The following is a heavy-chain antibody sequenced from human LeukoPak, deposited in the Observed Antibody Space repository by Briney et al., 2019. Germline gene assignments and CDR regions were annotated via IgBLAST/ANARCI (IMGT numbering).Heavy chain of an antibody. CDR2: IYYSGST. J-gene: IGHJ3*02. D-gene: IGHD3-10*01. CDR3: ATPRGGDAFDI. V-gene: IGHV4-59*08. Sequence: SETLSLTCTVSGGSISSYYWSWIRQPPGKGLEWIGYIYYSGSTDYNPSLKSRVTISVDTSKNQFSLKLSSVTAADTAVYYCATPRGGDAFDIWGQGTMVTVSS. CDR1: GGSISSYY.